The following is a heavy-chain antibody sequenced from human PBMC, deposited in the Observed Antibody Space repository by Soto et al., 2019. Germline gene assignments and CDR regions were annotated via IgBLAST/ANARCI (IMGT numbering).Heavy chain of an antibody. CDR3: ARDRGDYGRGVFDY. CDR1: GGTFSSYA. J-gene: IGHJ4*02. V-gene: IGHV1-69*12. CDR2: IIPIFGTA. D-gene: IGHD4-17*01. Sequence: QVQLVQSGAEVKKPGSSVKVSCKASGGTFSSYAISWVRQAPGQGLEWMGGIIPIFGTANYAQKFQGRVTITADAPTTADYMELSRPRSEATAVYYGARDRGDYGRGVFDYWGQGTLVTVSS.